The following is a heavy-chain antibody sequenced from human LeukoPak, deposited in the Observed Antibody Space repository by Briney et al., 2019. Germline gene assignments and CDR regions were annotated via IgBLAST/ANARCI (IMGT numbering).Heavy chain of an antibody. J-gene: IGHJ1*01. CDR2: IYSGGST. CDR1: GFTFSTYA. CDR3: ASMYFSQYLQH. D-gene: IGHD2-8*01. V-gene: IGHV3-53*01. Sequence: QPGESLRLSCAASGFTFSTYAMSWVRQAPGKGLEWVSVIYSGGSTYYADSVKGRFTISRDNSKNTLYLQMNSLRAEDTAVYYCASMYFSQYLQHWGQGTLVTVSS.